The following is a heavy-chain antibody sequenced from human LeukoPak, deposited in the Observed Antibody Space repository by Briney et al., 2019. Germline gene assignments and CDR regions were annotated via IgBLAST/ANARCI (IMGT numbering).Heavy chain of an antibody. J-gene: IGHJ4*02. CDR1: GFTFSSYA. D-gene: IGHD3-9*01. V-gene: IGHV3-23*01. Sequence: GGSLRLSCAASGFTFSSYAMSWVRQAPGKGLEWVSAISGTGGSTYYADSVKGRFTISRDNSKNTLYLQMNTLRAEDTAVYYCANRPSFDKDYWGQGTLVTVSS. CDR2: ISGTGGST. CDR3: ANRPSFDKDY.